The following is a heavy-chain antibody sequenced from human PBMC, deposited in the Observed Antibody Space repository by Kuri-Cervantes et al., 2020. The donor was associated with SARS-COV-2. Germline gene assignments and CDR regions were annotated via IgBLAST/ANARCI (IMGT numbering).Heavy chain of an antibody. D-gene: IGHD3-10*01. Sequence: GGSLRLSCAASEFAFRYYWMTWVRQAPGRGLEWVANIKQDGSETYYVDSVKGRFTISRDNAGNSLYLQMNSLRSEDTAVYYCARASAGSSWGYYYYMDVWGIGTTVTVSS. CDR3: ARASAGSSWGYYYYMDV. J-gene: IGHJ6*03. CDR2: IKQDGSET. V-gene: IGHV3-7*01. CDR1: EFAFRYYW.